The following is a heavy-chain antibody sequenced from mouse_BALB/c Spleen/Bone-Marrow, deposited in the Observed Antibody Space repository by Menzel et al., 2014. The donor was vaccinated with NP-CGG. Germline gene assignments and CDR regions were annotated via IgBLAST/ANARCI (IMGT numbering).Heavy chain of an antibody. CDR1: GFNIKDYY. Sequence: VQLKHSGAELVRSGASVKLSCTASGFNIKDYYMHWVKQRPEQGLEWLGWIDPENGDTEYAPKFQGKATMTADTSSNTAYLQLSSLTSEDTAVYYCNGNYYAMDYWGQGTSVTVSS. CDR3: NGNYYAMDY. D-gene: IGHD2-1*01. V-gene: IGHV14-4*02. J-gene: IGHJ4*01. CDR2: IDPENGDT.